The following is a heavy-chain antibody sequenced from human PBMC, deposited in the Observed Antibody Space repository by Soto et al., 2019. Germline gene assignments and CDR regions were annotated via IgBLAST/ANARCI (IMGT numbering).Heavy chain of an antibody. CDR1: GGTFSSYA. Sequence: SVKVSCKASGGTFSSYAISWVRQAPGQGLEWMGGIIPIFGTANYAQKFQGRVTITADESTSTAYMELSSLRSEDTAVYYCARDRIYSSGWQGDFDYWGQGTLVTVSS. J-gene: IGHJ4*02. CDR3: ARDRIYSSGWQGDFDY. V-gene: IGHV1-69*13. CDR2: IIPIFGTA. D-gene: IGHD6-19*01.